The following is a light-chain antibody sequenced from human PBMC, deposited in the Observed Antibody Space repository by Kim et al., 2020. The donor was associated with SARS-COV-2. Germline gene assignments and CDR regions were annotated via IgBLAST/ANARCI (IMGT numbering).Light chain of an antibody. J-gene: IGKJ1*01. CDR2: GAS. CDR3: HQYGTSRT. Sequence: EIVLTQSPGTLSLSPGERATLSCRASQSLSSNYLAWYQQKPGQAPRLLIHGASSRATGIPDRFSGSGSGTDFTLIISRLEAEDFAVYYCHQYGTSRTFGQGTKVEIK. CDR1: QSLSSNY. V-gene: IGKV3-20*01.